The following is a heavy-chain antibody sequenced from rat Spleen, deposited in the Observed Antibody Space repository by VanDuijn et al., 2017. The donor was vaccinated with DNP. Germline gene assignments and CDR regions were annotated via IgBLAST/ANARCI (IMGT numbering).Heavy chain of an antibody. Sequence: EVQLVESGGGLVQPGRSLKLSCAASGFTFSAYYMAWVRQAPAKGLEWVAYIGSAAYAPYYADSVKGRFTISRDNAKSTLYLQMNTLRSEDMATYYCARYPLDYWGQGVMVTVSS. CDR3: ARYPLDY. V-gene: IGHV5-22*01. D-gene: IGHD1-4*01. CDR2: IGSAAYAP. CDR1: GFTFSAYY. J-gene: IGHJ2*01.